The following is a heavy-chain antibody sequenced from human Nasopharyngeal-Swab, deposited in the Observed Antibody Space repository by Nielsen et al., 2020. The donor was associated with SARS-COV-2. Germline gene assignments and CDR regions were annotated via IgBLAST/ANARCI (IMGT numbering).Heavy chain of an antibody. CDR3: ARHLWFGELGDY. CDR1: GYTFTGYY. V-gene: IGHV1-2*02. CDR2: INPNSGGT. Sequence: ASVKVSYKASGYTFTGYYMHWVRQAPGQGLEWMGWINPNSGGTNYAQKFQGRVTMTRDTSISTAYMELSRLRSDDTAVYYCARHLWFGELGDYWGQGTLVTVSS. D-gene: IGHD3-10*01. J-gene: IGHJ4*02.